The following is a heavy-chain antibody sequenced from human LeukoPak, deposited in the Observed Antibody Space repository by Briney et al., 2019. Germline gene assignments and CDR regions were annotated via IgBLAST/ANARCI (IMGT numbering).Heavy chain of an antibody. V-gene: IGHV3-23*01. CDR3: ARDYYDSSGYYKFSWFDP. D-gene: IGHD3-22*01. CDR2: ISGSGGST. J-gene: IGHJ5*02. CDR1: GFTFSSYA. Sequence: PGGSLRLSCAASGFTFSSYAMSWVRQAPGKGLEWVSAISGSGGSTYYADSVKGRFTISRDNSKNTLYLQINSLRAEDTAVYYCARDYYDSSGYYKFSWFDPWGQGTLVTVSS.